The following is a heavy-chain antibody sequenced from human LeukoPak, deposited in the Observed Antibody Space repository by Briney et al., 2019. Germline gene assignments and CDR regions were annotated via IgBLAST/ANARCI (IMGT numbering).Heavy chain of an antibody. V-gene: IGHV1-2*06. D-gene: IGHD2-15*01. J-gene: IGHJ4*02. CDR3: ARDLRSAATPY. CDR1: GYTFTGYY. CDR2: INPNSGDT. Sequence: ASVKVSCKASGYTFTGYYVHWVRQAPGQGLEWMGRINPNSGDTNYAQKFQGRVTMTRDTSISTAYMELSRLRSDDTAVYYCARDLRSAATPYWGQGTLVTVSS.